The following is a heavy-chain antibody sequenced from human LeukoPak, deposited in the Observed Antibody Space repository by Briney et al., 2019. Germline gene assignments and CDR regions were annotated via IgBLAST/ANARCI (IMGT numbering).Heavy chain of an antibody. V-gene: IGHV1-18*01. D-gene: IGHD6-19*01. CDR2: ISAYNGYT. J-gene: IGHJ4*02. CDR1: GYTVTRYG. CDR3: ARNGSGWYFLDY. Sequence: GASVKVSCKATGYTVTRYGISWVRQAPGQGHEWMGWISAYNGYTNYAQKFQGRVTMTTDTSTNTAYMELKSVSSNDTAVYYCARNGSGWYFLDYWGQGTLVTVSS.